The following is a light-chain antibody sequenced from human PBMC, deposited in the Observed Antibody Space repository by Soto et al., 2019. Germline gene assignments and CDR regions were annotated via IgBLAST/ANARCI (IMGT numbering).Light chain of an antibody. CDR3: QQRYNWPRT. J-gene: IGKJ1*01. Sequence: EIVLTQSPATLSLSPGDRATLSCRASQSVSSYLAWYQQKPGQAPRLLIYDASNRANGIPARFGGSWSGTDFTLTISGLEPEDSAVYYCQQRYNWPRTFGQGTTVEIK. CDR1: QSVSSY. CDR2: DAS. V-gene: IGKV3-11*01.